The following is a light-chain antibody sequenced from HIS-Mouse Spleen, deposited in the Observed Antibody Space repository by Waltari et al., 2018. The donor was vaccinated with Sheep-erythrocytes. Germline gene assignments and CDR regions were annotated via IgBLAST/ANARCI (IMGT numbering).Light chain of an antibody. J-gene: IGLJ2*01. Sequence: QLVLTQSPSASASLGASVKRTCTLRSGHSSYAIAWPQQQPEKGPPYLMKLNSDGSHSQGDGIPDRFSGSSSGAERYLTISSLQSEDEADYYCQTWGTGIQVFGGGTKLTVL. CDR1: SGHSSYA. CDR2: LNSDGSH. CDR3: QTWGTGIQV. V-gene: IGLV4-69*01.